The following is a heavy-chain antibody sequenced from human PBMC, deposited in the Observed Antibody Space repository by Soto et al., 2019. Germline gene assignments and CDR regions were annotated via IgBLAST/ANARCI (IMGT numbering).Heavy chain of an antibody. J-gene: IGHJ4*02. CDR3: ARSPTPRLRFLEWFHRTGFDY. CDR2: MNPNSGNT. Sequence: ASVKVSCKASGYTCTSYDINCVLQSTGQWLDGMGCMNPNSGNTGYAQKFQGRVTMTRNTSISTAYMELSSLRSEDTAVYYCARSPTPRLRFLEWFHRTGFDYWGQGTLVTVSS. V-gene: IGHV1-8*01. CDR1: GYTCTSYD. D-gene: IGHD3-3*01.